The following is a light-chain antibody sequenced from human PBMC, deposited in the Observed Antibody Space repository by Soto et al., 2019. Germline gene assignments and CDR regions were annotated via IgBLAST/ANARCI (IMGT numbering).Light chain of an antibody. J-gene: IGKJ1*01. CDR2: AAS. CDR1: QSISSY. Sequence: DIQMTQSPSSLSASVGDRVTITCRASQSISSYLNWYQQKPGKAPKLLIYAASSLQSGVPSRFSGSGSGTDFTLTISSLQPEAFATYYCQQSYSTPNRTFGQGTKVDIK. V-gene: IGKV1-39*01. CDR3: QQSYSTPNRT.